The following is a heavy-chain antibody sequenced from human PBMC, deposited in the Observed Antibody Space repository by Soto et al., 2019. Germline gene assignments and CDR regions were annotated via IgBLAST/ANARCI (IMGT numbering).Heavy chain of an antibody. V-gene: IGHV3-30*18. CDR3: AKDDSNRWYNYYAMDV. Sequence: QVQLVESGGGVVQPGRSQRLSCAASGFTFYKYGMHWVRQAPGKGLEWVALISHDGSNKYYVDSVKGRFTIARDNSKNTVFLQMNSLRPEDTALYFCAKDDSNRWYNYYAMDVWGQGTTVTVFS. J-gene: IGHJ6*02. CDR1: GFTFYKYG. D-gene: IGHD3-22*01. CDR2: ISHDGSNK.